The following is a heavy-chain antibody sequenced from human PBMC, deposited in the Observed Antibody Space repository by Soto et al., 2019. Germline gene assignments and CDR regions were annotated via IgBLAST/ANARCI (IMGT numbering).Heavy chain of an antibody. CDR2: IYSGGST. CDR3: ARDTPYSSYYYGMDV. CDR1: GFTVSSNY. D-gene: IGHD6-13*01. J-gene: IGHJ6*02. Sequence: GGSLRLSCAASGFTVSSNYMSWVRQAPGKGLEWVSVIYSGGSTYYADSVKGRFTISRDNSKNTLYLQMNSLRAEDTAVYYCARDTPYSSYYYGMDVWGQGTTVTVSS. V-gene: IGHV3-53*01.